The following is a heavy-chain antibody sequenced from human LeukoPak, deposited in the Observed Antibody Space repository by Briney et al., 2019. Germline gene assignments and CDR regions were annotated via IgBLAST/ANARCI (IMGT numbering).Heavy chain of an antibody. Sequence: PGGSLRLSCADSQFTFNGSWMNWVRQAPGKGLEWVANMDPTGSQKRYVDSVRGRFTISRDNAKNSLYLQMNSLRAEDTAVYYCATFVGTVSAGYTVPGGLLVWGKGTTVSVSS. D-gene: IGHD3-9*01. CDR3: ATFVGTVSAGYTVPGGLLV. V-gene: IGHV3-7*01. CDR2: MDPTGSQK. J-gene: IGHJ6*04. CDR1: QFTFNGSW.